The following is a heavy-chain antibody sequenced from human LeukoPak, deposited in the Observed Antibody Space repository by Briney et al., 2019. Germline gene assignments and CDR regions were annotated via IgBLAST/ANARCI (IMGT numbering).Heavy chain of an antibody. V-gene: IGHV3-11*01. CDR1: GFNFNDYY. D-gene: IGHD2/OR15-2a*01. J-gene: IGHJ4*02. CDR2: ISSRSRTI. CDR3: ARDTWNSHYYFDH. Sequence: SMRLSCAVSGFNFNDYYMAWISQAPGKGLEWVSYISSRSRTIYYADSVKGRFTISRDNAKSSLYLQMNSLRVEDTAVYYCARDTWNSHYYFDHWGQGILVTVSS.